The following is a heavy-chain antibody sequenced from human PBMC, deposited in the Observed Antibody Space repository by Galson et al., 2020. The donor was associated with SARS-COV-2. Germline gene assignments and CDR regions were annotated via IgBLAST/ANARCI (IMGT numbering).Heavy chain of an antibody. J-gene: IGHJ6*02. D-gene: IGHD6-19*01. Sequence: GASVKVSCKASSYTFTTYGFSWVRKAPGQGLEWMGWIAAYNGNTNYAENLQGRVTMTTDTSTSTAYMELRSLRSDDTAVYYCTTSSGSPRYYGMDVWGQGTTVTVSS. CDR2: IAAYNGNT. V-gene: IGHV1-18*04. CDR1: SYTFTTYG. CDR3: TTSSGSPRYYGMDV.